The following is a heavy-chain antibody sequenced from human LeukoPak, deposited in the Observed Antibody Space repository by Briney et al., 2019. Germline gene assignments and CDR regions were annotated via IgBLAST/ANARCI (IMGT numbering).Heavy chain of an antibody. CDR1: GFTFSSYS. Sequence: GGSLRLSCAASGFTFSSYSMNWVRQAPGKGLEWVANIKKDGSEKYYVDSVKGRFTISRDNAKNSLYLQMNSLRAEDTAVYYCARDLYRIVVVPHYFDYWGQGTLVTVSS. CDR3: ARDLYRIVVVPHYFDY. V-gene: IGHV3-7*01. D-gene: IGHD3-22*01. J-gene: IGHJ4*02. CDR2: IKKDGSEK.